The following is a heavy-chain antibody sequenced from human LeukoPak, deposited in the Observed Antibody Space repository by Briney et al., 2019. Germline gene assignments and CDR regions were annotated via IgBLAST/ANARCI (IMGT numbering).Heavy chain of an antibody. J-gene: IGHJ4*02. D-gene: IGHD6-13*01. V-gene: IGHV1-46*01. CDR2: INPSGGTT. CDR1: GYTFTSYY. Sequence: ASVKVSCKASGYTFTSYYIHWVRQAPGQGLEWMGIINPSGGTTSYAQKFQGRVTMTRDTSTSTVYMELSSLRSEDTAVYYCVKETDQQLVSGVDYWGQGTLVTVSS. CDR3: VKETDQQLVSGVDY.